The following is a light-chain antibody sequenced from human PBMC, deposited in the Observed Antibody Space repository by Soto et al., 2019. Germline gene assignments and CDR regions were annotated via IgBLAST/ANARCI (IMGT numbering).Light chain of an antibody. CDR2: GAS. CDR3: HQIFSAPFT. CDR1: QTIKKY. Sequence: IQMTQSPSSLSASVGDRVTVTCRASQTIKKYLNRYQCKPGKAPKLLIYGASNLQRGVPSRFSGSGSGTDFTLTISRLETEDFATYYCHQIFSAPFTFGQGTRLEIK. J-gene: IGKJ5*01. V-gene: IGKV1-39*01.